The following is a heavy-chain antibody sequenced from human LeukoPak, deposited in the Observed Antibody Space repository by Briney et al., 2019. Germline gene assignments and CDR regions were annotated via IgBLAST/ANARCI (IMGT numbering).Heavy chain of an antibody. Sequence: KATDTPSLTCTVSGGSISSSSYYWGCIRQPPGKGLEWIGSIYSSGSTYYNPSLKSRVTISVDTSKNQFSLKLGSVTAADTAVCYCARLPRSSWYWCDYWGQGTLVTVSS. CDR3: ARLPRSSWYWCDY. CDR2: IYSSGST. CDR1: GGSISSSSYY. V-gene: IGHV4-39*01. D-gene: IGHD6-13*01. J-gene: IGHJ4*02.